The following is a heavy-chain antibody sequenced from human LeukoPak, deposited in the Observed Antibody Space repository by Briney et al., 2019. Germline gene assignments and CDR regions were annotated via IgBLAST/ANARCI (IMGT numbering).Heavy chain of an antibody. CDR1: GFSLSTSGVG. V-gene: IGHV2-5*01. CDR3: ARRFSDSCFDY. Sequence: SGPTLVNPTQTLTLTCTFSGFSLSTSGVGVGWIRQPPGKALEWLAVIYWNDDKRYSPSQKSRLTITKDTSKNQVVLTMTNMDPVDTATYYCARRFSDSCFDYWGQGTLVTVSS. J-gene: IGHJ4*02. D-gene: IGHD2-21*02. CDR2: IYWNDDK.